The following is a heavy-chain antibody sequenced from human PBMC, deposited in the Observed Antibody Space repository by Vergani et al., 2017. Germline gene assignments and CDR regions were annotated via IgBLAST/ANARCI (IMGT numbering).Heavy chain of an antibody. V-gene: IGHV3-23*04. CDR1: GFSFGDYA. Sequence: EVQLVESGGGLVPPGRSLRLSCAASGFSFGDYAMTWVRQAPGKGLEWVSAISGSGGSTYYADSVKGRFTISRDNSKNTLYLQMNSLRAEDTAVYYCARQVAVAGKWWGPYYYYGMDVWGQGTTVTVSS. CDR2: ISGSGGST. CDR3: ARQVAVAGKWWGPYYYYGMDV. D-gene: IGHD6-19*01. J-gene: IGHJ6*02.